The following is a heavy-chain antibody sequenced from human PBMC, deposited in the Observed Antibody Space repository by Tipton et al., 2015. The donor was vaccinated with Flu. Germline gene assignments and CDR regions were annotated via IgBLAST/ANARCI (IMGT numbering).Heavy chain of an antibody. V-gene: IGHV4-4*02. J-gene: IGHJ4*02. CDR3: TSNRGSGSYFDS. CDR1: GGSISSNNW. CDR2: IHHSGTT. D-gene: IGHD1-26*01. Sequence: TLSLTCAVSGGSISSNNWWSWVRQPPGGGLEWIGEIHHSGTTDYEPSLKSRVTISVDKSKNQFSLKLNSVTAADTAVYYCTSNRGSGSYFDSWGQGTLVTVSS.